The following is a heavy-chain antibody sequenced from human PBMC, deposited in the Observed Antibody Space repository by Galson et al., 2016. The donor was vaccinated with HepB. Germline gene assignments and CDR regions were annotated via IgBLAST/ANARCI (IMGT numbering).Heavy chain of an antibody. CDR3: ARDPSLRNGMNV. V-gene: IGHV3-74*01. J-gene: IGHJ6*02. Sequence: SLRLSCAASGFTFSAYPMHWVRQAPGKGLVWISRIFTDGSGTLYADSVKGRLTISRDNSKNILYLQMNSLRVEDTAVYYCARDPSLRNGMNVWGQGTTVTVSS. CDR2: IFTDGSGT. CDR1: GFTFSAYP.